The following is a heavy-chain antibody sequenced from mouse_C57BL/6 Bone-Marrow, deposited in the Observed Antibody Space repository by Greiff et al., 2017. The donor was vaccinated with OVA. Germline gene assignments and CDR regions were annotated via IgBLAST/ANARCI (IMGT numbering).Heavy chain of an antibody. V-gene: IGHV1-50*01. CDR2: IDPSDSYT. J-gene: IGHJ2*01. Sequence: QVQLQQPGAELVKPGASVKLSCKASGYTFTSYWMQWVKQRPGPGLEWIGEIDPSDSYTNYNQKFKGKATLTVDTSSSTAYMQLSSLTSEDSAVYYCARRGYWGQGTTLTVSS. CDR3: ARRGY. CDR1: GYTFTSYW.